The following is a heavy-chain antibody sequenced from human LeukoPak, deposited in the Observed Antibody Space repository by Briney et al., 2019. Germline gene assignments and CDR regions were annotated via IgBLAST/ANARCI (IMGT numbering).Heavy chain of an antibody. V-gene: IGHV1-2*02. CDR1: GYTFTGYY. D-gene: IGHD1-26*01. CDR3: ARGVVGANGGLDY. J-gene: IGHJ4*02. Sequence: ASVKVSCKASGYTFTGYYMHWVRQAPGQGLEWMGWINPNSGGTNYAQKFQGRVTMTRDTSISTAYMELSRLRSDDTAVYYCARGVVGANGGLDYWGQGTLVTVSS. CDR2: INPNSGGT.